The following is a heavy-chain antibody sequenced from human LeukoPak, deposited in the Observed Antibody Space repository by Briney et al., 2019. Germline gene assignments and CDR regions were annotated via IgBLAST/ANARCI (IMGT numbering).Heavy chain of an antibody. CDR3: ARELWFGELFVWDY. D-gene: IGHD3-10*01. CDR2: IKQDGSEK. J-gene: IGHJ4*02. Sequence: GGSLRLSCAASEFTFFTYSMSWVRQAPGKGLEWVANIKQDGSEKYYVDSVKGRFTISRDNAKNSLYLQMNSLRAEDTAVYYCARELWFGELFVWDYWGQGTLVTVSS. CDR1: EFTFFTYS. V-gene: IGHV3-7*01.